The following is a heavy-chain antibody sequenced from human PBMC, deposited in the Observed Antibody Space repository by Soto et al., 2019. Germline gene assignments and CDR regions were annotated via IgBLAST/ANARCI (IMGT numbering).Heavy chain of an antibody. V-gene: IGHV1-69*01. D-gene: IGHD3-16*01. J-gene: IGHJ1*01. CDR3: ARGDSPYVWFNEF. CDR1: GGLFSSYA. Sequence: QEQLVQSGAEVKKPGSSVKVSCKDSGGLFSSYAISWVRQAPGQGLEWMGGIIPVFGTPFYAQKFQGRVTITADESTNTAYIELSSLRSEDTAMYYCARGDSPYVWFNEFWGQGSLVTVSS. CDR2: IIPVFGTP.